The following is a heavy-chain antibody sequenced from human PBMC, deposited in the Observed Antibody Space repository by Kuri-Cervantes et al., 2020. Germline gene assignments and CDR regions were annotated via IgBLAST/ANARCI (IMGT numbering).Heavy chain of an antibody. Sequence: SVKVSCKASGGTFSSYTISWVRQAPGQGLEWMGRIIPILGIANYAQKFQGRVTITADKSTSTAYMELSSLRSEDTAVYYCARAPNPNRRYNWFDPWGQGTLVTVSS. D-gene: IGHD2/OR15-2a*01. V-gene: IGHV1-69*02. J-gene: IGHJ5*02. CDR3: ARAPNPNRRYNWFDP. CDR2: IIPILGIA. CDR1: GGTFSSYT.